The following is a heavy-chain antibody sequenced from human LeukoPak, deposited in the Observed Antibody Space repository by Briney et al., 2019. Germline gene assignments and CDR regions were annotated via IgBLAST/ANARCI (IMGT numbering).Heavy chain of an antibody. V-gene: IGHV1-18*01. CDR2: ISAYNGNT. CDR1: GYTFTSYG. CDR3: ARVWCSSTSCYSYYYYGMDV. D-gene: IGHD2-2*02. Sequence: GASVKVSCKASGYTFTSYGISWVRQAPGQGLEWMGWISAYNGNTNYAQKLQGRVTMTTDTSTSTAYMELRSLRSDDTAVYYCARVWCSSTSCYSYYYYGMDVWGQGTTVTVSS. J-gene: IGHJ6*02.